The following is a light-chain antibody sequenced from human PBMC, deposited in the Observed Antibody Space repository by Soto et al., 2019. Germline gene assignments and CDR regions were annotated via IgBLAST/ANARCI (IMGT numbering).Light chain of an antibody. CDR3: QQYNDNWT. CDR1: QSISSW. J-gene: IGKJ1*01. Sequence: DIQMTQSPSTLSASVGDRVTITCRASQSISSWLAWYQQKPGTAPNLLIYKASTLQSGVPSRFSGSGSGTEFTLTISSLQPDDSVTYYCQQYNDNWTFGQGTKV. V-gene: IGKV1-5*03. CDR2: KAS.